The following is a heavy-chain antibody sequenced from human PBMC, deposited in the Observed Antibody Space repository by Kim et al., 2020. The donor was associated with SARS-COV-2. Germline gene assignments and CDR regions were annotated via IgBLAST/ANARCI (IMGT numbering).Heavy chain of an antibody. Sequence: SETLSLTCAVSGGSISSSNWWSWVRQPPGKGLEWIGEIYHSGSTNYNPSLKSRVTISVDKSKNQFSLKLSSVTAADTAVYYCARDGRELLWFGESFSYYYGMDVWGQGTTVTVSS. V-gene: IGHV4-4*02. D-gene: IGHD3-10*01. CDR1: GGSISSSNW. CDR3: ARDGRELLWFGESFSYYYGMDV. J-gene: IGHJ6*02. CDR2: IYHSGST.